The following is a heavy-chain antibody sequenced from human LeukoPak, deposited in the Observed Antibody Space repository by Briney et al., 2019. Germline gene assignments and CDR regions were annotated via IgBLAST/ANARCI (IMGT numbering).Heavy chain of an antibody. Sequence: SETLSLTCAVSGGSISSYYWSWIRQPPGKGLEWIGFIYYSGSTNYSPSLKSRVTISLDTSKNQFSLKLSSVTAADTAVYYCARDAADSGNWFDPWGQGTLVTVSS. CDR1: GGSISSYY. V-gene: IGHV4-59*12. J-gene: IGHJ5*02. CDR3: ARDAADSGNWFDP. CDR2: IYYSGST. D-gene: IGHD1-26*01.